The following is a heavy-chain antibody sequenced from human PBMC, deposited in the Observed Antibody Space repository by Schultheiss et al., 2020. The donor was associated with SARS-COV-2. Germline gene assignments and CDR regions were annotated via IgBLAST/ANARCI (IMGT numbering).Heavy chain of an antibody. J-gene: IGHJ3*02. V-gene: IGHV3-64*04. CDR3: AREEHGTIDI. D-gene: IGHD1/OR15-1a*01. CDR1: GFTFSDYY. CDR2: ISSNGGST. Sequence: GGSLRLSCAASGFTFSDYYMSWIRQAPGKGLEYVSAISSNGGSTYYADSVKGRFTISRDNSKNTLYLQMNSLRAEDTAVYYCAREEHGTIDIWGQGTMVTVSS.